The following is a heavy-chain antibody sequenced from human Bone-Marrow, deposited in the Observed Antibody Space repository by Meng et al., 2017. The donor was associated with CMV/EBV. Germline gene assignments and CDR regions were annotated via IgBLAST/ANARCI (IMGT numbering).Heavy chain of an antibody. CDR1: GYTFTGYG. Sequence: ASVKVSCKASGYTFTGYGISWVRQAPGQGLEWMGWISGYNGNTKYAQKFQGRVTVTTDTSTRTAYMELRSLRSDDTAVYYCARITIFGAHGYYYGMDVWGQGTTVAVSS. CDR3: ARITIFGAHGYYYGMDV. V-gene: IGHV1-18*01. D-gene: IGHD3-3*01. CDR2: ISGYNGNT. J-gene: IGHJ6*02.